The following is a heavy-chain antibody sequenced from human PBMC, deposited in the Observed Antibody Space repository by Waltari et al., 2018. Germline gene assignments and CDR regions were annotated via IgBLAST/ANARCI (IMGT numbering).Heavy chain of an antibody. CDR3: ARAAEYSSSSKDFYYYYYMDV. V-gene: IGHV3-21*01. J-gene: IGHJ6*03. CDR1: GRRERRER. Sequence: EGKGEEGGGGRGKPGGGGRGERGGEGRRERRERRKGGGKGRGKGREWVSSISSSSSYIYYADSVKGRFPLSRDNAKNSLYLQMNSLRAEAPAVYYCARAAEYSSSSKDFYYYYYMDVWGHSTTVTVSS. CDR2: ISSSSSYI. D-gene: IGHD6-6*01.